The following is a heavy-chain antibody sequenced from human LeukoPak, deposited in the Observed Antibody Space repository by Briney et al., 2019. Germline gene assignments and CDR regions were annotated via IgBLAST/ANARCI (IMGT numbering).Heavy chain of an antibody. Sequence: GESLKISCKGSGYSFTSYWIGWVRQMPGKGLEWMGIIYPGDSGTRYSPSFQGQVTISADKSVSTAYLQWSSLKASDTAMYYCARGRCSSTSCRHFDYWGQGTLVTVSS. J-gene: IGHJ4*02. CDR2: IYPGDSGT. CDR3: ARGRCSSTSCRHFDY. D-gene: IGHD2-2*01. V-gene: IGHV5-51*01. CDR1: GYSFTSYW.